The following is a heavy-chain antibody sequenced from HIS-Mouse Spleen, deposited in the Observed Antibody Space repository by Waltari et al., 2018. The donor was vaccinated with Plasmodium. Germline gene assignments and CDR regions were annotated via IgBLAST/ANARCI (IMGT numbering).Heavy chain of an antibody. V-gene: IGHV4-34*01. Sequence: QVQLQQWGAGLLKPSETLSLTCAVYGGSFSGYYWSWIRQPPGKGLEWIGEINHSGSTNYNPSLKSRVHISVDTSKNQFSLKLSSVTAADTAVYYWARGLRGHYWYFDLWGRGTLVTVSS. CDR2: INHSGST. CDR3: ARGLRGHYWYFDL. J-gene: IGHJ2*01. CDR1: GGSFSGYY. D-gene: IGHD3-10*01.